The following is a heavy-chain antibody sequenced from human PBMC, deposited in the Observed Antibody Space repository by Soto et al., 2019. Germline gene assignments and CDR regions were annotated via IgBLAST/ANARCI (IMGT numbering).Heavy chain of an antibody. CDR1: GFTFSSYA. CDR3: AKEVPLGYYDFWSGYSHGHWFDP. Sequence: EVQLLESGGGLVQPGGSLRLSCAASGFTFSSYAMSWVRQAPGKGLEWVSAISGSGGSTYYADSVKGRFTISRDNSRNTLYLQMNSLSAEDTAVYYCAKEVPLGYYDFWSGYSHGHWFDPWGQGTLVTVSS. CDR2: ISGSGGST. V-gene: IGHV3-23*01. D-gene: IGHD3-3*01. J-gene: IGHJ5*02.